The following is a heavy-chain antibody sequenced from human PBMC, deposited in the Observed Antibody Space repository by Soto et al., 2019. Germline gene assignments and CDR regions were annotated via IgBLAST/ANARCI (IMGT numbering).Heavy chain of an antibody. J-gene: IGHJ4*02. CDR1: GFTFDDYA. CDR2: ISWNSGSI. Sequence: GGSLRLSCAASGFTFDDYAMHWVRQAPGKGLEWVSGISWNSGSIGYADSVKGRFTISRDNAKNSLYLQMNSLRAEDTALYYCAKDPLMATIRDPLPSDYWGQGTLVTVSS. D-gene: IGHD5-12*01. CDR3: AKDPLMATIRDPLPSDY. V-gene: IGHV3-9*01.